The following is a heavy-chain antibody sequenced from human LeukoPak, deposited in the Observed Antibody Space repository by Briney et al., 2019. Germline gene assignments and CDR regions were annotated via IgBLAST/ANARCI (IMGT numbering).Heavy chain of an antibody. CDR3: ARTKEKWYYYDSSGFWFDP. D-gene: IGHD3-22*01. CDR1: GFTFSSYS. J-gene: IGHJ5*02. CDR2: ISSSSSYI. V-gene: IGHV3-21*01. Sequence: GGSLRLSCAASGFTFSSYSMKRVRQAPGKGLEWVSSISSSSSYIYYADSVKGRFTISRDNAKNSLYLQMNSLRAEDTAVYYCARTKEKWYYYDSSGFWFDPWGQGTLVTVSS.